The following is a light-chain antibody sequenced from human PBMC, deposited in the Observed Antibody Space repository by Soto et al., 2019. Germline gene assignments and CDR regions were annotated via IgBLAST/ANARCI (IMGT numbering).Light chain of an antibody. CDR3: HQYGSSPQT. V-gene: IGKV3-20*01. Sequence: EIVLTQSPCTLSSSPGERVTLSCRASQSVSSSYLAWYQQKPGKAPSLLIYGASSRATGIPDRFTGSGSGTDFTLTISRLEPEDFAVFYCHQYGSSPQTFGQGTKVDIK. J-gene: IGKJ1*01. CDR1: QSVSSSY. CDR2: GAS.